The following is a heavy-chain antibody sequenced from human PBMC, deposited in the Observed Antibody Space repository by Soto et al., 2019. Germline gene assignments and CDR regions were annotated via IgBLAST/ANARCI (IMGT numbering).Heavy chain of an antibody. J-gene: IGHJ5*02. Sequence: SETLSLTCTVSGGSSSSGGYYWSWIRQHPGKGLEWIGYIYYSGSTYYNPSLKSRVTISVDTSKNQFSLKLSSVTAADTAVYYCARGIRITIFGVPKGWFDPWGQGTLVTVSS. CDR1: GGSSSSGGYY. D-gene: IGHD3-3*01. V-gene: IGHV4-31*03. CDR3: ARGIRITIFGVPKGWFDP. CDR2: IYYSGST.